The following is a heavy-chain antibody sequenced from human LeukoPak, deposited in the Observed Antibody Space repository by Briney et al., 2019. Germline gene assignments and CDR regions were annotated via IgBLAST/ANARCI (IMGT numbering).Heavy chain of an antibody. CDR3: ANIIVGAIS. CDR1: GGSISSSSYY. V-gene: IGHV4-39*01. CDR2: IYYSGST. D-gene: IGHD1-26*01. Sequence: SETLSLTCTVSGGSISSSSYYWGWLRQPPGKGLEWIGSIYYSGSTYYNPSLKSRVTISVDTSKNQFSLKLSSVTAADTAVYYCANIIVGAISWGQGTLVTVS. J-gene: IGHJ5*02.